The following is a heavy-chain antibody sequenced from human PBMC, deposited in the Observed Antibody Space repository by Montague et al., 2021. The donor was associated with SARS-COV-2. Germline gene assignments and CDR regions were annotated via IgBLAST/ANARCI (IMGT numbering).Heavy chain of an antibody. CDR1: GGSFSGYY. CDR2: INHSGST. J-gene: IGHJ4*02. Sequence: SETLSLTCAVYGGSFSGYYWSWIRQPPGKGLEWIGEINHSGSTKYNPSLKSRVTIPVDTSKNQFSPKLSSVTAADTAVYYCATLPSSITIFGVVQGYYFDDWGQGTLVTVSS. CDR3: ATLPSSITIFGVVQGYYFDD. D-gene: IGHD3-3*01. V-gene: IGHV4-34*01.